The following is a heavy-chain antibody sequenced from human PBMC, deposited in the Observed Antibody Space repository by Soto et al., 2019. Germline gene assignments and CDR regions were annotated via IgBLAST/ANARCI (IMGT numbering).Heavy chain of an antibody. CDR3: AREGPWFWSGYYDRYGMDG. V-gene: IGHV4-59*01. J-gene: IGHJ6*02. CDR1: GGSISSYY. Sequence: SETLSLTCTVSGGSISSYYWSWIRQPPGKGLEWIGYIYYSGNTNYNPSLKSRVTISVDTSKNQFSLKLSSVTAADTAVYYCAREGPWFWSGYYDRYGMDGWGPGTTVTVSS. CDR2: IYYSGNT. D-gene: IGHD3-3*01.